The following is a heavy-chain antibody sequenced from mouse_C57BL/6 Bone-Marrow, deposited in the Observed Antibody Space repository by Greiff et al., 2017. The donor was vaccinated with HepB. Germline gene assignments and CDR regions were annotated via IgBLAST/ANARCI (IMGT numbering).Heavy chain of an antibody. CDR3: ARGRYYGPYWYFDV. CDR2: IYPRSGNT. Sequence: VQLQQSGAELARPGASVKLSCKASGYTFTSYGISWVKQSTGQGLEWIGEIYPRSGNTYYNEKFKGKATLTADKSSSTAYMELRSLTSEDSAVYFCARGRYYGPYWYFDVWGTGTTVTVSS. V-gene: IGHV1-81*01. CDR1: GYTFTSYG. J-gene: IGHJ1*03. D-gene: IGHD1-1*01.